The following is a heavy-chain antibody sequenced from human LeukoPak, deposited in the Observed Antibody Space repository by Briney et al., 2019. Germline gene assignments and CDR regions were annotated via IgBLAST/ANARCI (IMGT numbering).Heavy chain of an antibody. CDR2: IIPILGIA. V-gene: IGHV1-69*04. Sequence: SVKVSCKASGGTFSSYAISWVRQAPGQGLEWMGRIIPILGIANYAQKFQGRVTITADKSTCTAYMELSSLRSEDTAVYYCARDAAVRGVIMLPFDYWGQGTLVTVSS. CDR3: ARDAAVRGVIMLPFDY. D-gene: IGHD3-10*01. CDR1: GGTFSSYA. J-gene: IGHJ4*02.